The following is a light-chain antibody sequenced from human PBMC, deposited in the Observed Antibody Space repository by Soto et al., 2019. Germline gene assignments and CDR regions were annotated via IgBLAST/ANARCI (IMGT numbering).Light chain of an antibody. V-gene: IGKV3-20*01. CDR2: GAA. J-gene: IGKJ2*01. CDR3: KQYGTSLT. Sequence: EIVWTQSPGTLSLSPGERATLSCRASQSVTNNYLAWYQPKTGQAPRCLIYGAAIRSTGIPDRFSGSGSGTDFTLTIRRLEPEDFAVYYCKQYGTSLTFGQGTKLEIK. CDR1: QSVTNNY.